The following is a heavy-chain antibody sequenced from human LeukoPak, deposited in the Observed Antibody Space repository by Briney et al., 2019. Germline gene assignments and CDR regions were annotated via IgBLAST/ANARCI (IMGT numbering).Heavy chain of an antibody. V-gene: IGHV3-23*01. CDR1: GFTFSNYA. CDR2: ISGSGDST. CDR3: AQGPKGSSWPFDY. Sequence: GGSLRLSCAASGFTFSNYAMSWVRLAPGKGLEGVSAISGSGDSTYYADSVKGRFTISRDNSKNTLYVQMNSLRAEDTALYFCAQGPKGSSWPFDYWGQGTLVTVSS. J-gene: IGHJ4*02. D-gene: IGHD6-13*01.